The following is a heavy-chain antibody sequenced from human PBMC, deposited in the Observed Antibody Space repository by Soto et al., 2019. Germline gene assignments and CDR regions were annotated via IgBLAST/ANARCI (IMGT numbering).Heavy chain of an antibody. CDR3: AREERDYLDSTGSLDY. CDR1: GGSISSGDYY. CDR2: IHYSGST. J-gene: IGHJ4*02. V-gene: IGHV4-31*03. D-gene: IGHD3-22*01. Sequence: SETLSLTCTVSGGSISSGDYYWSWIRHHPGAGLEWTGYIHYSGSTYYKLSLRSRLTMSLDTSKNQFSLELRSVTAADTAVYYCAREERDYLDSTGSLDYWGQGTLVTVSS.